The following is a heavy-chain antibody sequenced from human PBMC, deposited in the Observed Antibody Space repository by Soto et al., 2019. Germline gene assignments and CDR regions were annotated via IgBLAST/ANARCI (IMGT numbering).Heavy chain of an antibody. CDR3: AKDLQEVVAASGFDY. CDR2: ISGSGGTT. Sequence: EVQLLESGGGLVQPGGSLRLSCAASGFTFSSYAMGWVRQAPGKGLEWVSGISGSGGTTNYADSVKGRFTISRDNSRYTLHLQRNSLRAEDTAIYFCAKDLQEVVAASGFDYWGPGTLVTVSS. V-gene: IGHV3-23*01. D-gene: IGHD2-15*01. J-gene: IGHJ4*02. CDR1: GFTFSSYA.